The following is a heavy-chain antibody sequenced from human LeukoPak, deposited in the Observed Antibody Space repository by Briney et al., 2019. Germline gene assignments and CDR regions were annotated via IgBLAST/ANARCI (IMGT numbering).Heavy chain of an antibody. D-gene: IGHD3-3*01. CDR1: GYTFTGYY. V-gene: IGHV1-2*02. CDR2: INPNSGGT. Sequence: GASVNVSCKASGYTFTGYYMHWVRQAPGQGLEWMGWINPNSGGTNYAQKFQGRATMTRDTAISTAYMELSRLRSDDTAVYSCARDRRITIFGEVMWSYYYGMDVWGQGTTVTVSS. J-gene: IGHJ6*02. CDR3: ARDRRITIFGEVMWSYYYGMDV.